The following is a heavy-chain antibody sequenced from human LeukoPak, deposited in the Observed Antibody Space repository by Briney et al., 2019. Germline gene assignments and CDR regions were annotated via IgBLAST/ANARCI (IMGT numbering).Heavy chain of an antibody. Sequence: SVKVSCKASGGTFSSYAISWVRQAPGQGLEWMGGIIPIFGTANYAQKFQGRVTITADKSTSTAYMELSSLRSGDTAVYYCARAKDYDILTGREVDGMDVWGKGTTVTVSS. J-gene: IGHJ6*04. V-gene: IGHV1-69*06. CDR3: ARAKDYDILTGREVDGMDV. D-gene: IGHD3-9*01. CDR2: IIPIFGTA. CDR1: GGTFSSYA.